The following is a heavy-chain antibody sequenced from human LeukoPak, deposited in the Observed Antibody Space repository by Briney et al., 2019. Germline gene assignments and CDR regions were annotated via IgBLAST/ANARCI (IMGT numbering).Heavy chain of an antibody. CDR3: ATDVTGGAISF. V-gene: IGHV3-23*01. D-gene: IGHD1-14*01. CDR2: ITSSGGST. CDR1: GFAFSTYA. Sequence: GGSLRLSCAASGFAFSTYAMSWVRQAPGKGLEWVSIITSSGGSTNYADSVKGRFTISRDNSKNTLYLQMNSLKPDDTAVYYCATDVTGGAISFWGQGALVTVSS. J-gene: IGHJ4*02.